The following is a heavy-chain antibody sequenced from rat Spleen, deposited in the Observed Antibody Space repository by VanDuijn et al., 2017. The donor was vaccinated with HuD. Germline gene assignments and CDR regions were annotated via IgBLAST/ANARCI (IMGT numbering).Heavy chain of an antibody. D-gene: IGHD1-12*02. Sequence: EVQLVESDGGLVQPGRSLKLSCAASGFTFSDYYMAWVRQAPTKGLEWVATISYDGSSTYYRDSVKGRFTISRDNAKSTLYLQMDSLRSEDTATYYCARQGGSYYYVDYYVMDAWGQGASVTVSS. J-gene: IGHJ4*01. CDR1: GFTFSDYY. V-gene: IGHV5-29*01. CDR3: ARQGGSYYYVDYYVMDA. CDR2: ISYDGSST.